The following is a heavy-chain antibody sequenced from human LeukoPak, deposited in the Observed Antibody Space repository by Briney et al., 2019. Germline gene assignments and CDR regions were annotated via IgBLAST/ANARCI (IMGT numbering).Heavy chain of an antibody. V-gene: IGHV4-34*01. CDR1: GGSFSGYY. D-gene: IGHD5-12*01. J-gene: IGHJ4*02. CDR2: INHSGST. Sequence: SETLSLTCAVYGGSFSGYYWSWIRQPPGKGLEWIGEINHSGSTNYNPSLKSRVTISVDTSKNQFSLKLSSVTAADTAVHYCARGLPRWLRDPFDYWGQGTLVTVSS. CDR3: ARGLPRWLRDPFDY.